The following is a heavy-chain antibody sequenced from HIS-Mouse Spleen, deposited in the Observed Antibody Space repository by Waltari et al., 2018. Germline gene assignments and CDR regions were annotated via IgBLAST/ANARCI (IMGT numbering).Heavy chain of an antibody. J-gene: IGHJ2*01. V-gene: IGHV4-39*07. CDR3: AREIPYSSSWYDWYFDL. CDR1: GGSLSSSSYY. CDR2: IYYSGGT. D-gene: IGHD6-13*01. Sequence: QLQLQESGPGLVKPSETRSLTCTVSGGSLSSSSYYWGWIRQPPGKGLEWIGSIYYSGGTYYNPSLKSRVTISVDTSKNQFSLKLSSVTAADTAVYYCAREIPYSSSWYDWYFDLWGRGTLVTVSS.